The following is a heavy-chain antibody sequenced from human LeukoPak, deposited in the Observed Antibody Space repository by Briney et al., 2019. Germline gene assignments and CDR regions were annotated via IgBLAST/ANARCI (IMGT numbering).Heavy chain of an antibody. J-gene: IGHJ4*02. V-gene: IGHV3-48*03. CDR1: GFTFSSYE. D-gene: IGHD5-12*01. Sequence: GGSLRLSCAASGFTFSSYEMNWVRQAPGKGLEWVSYISSSGSTIYYADSVKGRFTISRDNAESTLYLQMNSLRDDDTAVYFCARGSTGYGNFDYWGQGILVTVSS. CDR2: ISSSGSTI. CDR3: ARGSTGYGNFDY.